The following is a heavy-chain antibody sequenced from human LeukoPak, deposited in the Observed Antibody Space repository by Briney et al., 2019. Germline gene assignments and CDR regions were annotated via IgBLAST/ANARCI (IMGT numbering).Heavy chain of an antibody. V-gene: IGHV1-2*02. CDR3: ASPGRDPRGYSYGYLDY. J-gene: IGHJ4*02. Sequence: ASVKVSCKASGYTFTGYYLHWVRQAPGQGLEWMGWINPNSGATNYAQKLQGRVTMTTDTSTSTAYMELRSLRSDDTAVYYCASPGRDPRGYSYGYLDYWGQGTLVTVSS. CDR1: GYTFTGYY. D-gene: IGHD5-18*01. CDR2: INPNSGAT.